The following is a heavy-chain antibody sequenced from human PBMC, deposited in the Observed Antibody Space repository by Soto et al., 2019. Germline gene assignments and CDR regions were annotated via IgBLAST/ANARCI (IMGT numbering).Heavy chain of an antibody. CDR1: GGSLSGYY. V-gene: IGHV4-34*01. D-gene: IGHD3-10*01. CDR2: VNHSGST. J-gene: IGHJ6*03. CDR3: ASALKVRGVIPMDV. Sequence: TSDTLSPTCAVYGGSLSGYYLSWIRHPPGKGMQWIGEVNHSGSTNYNAFPKSGVTMSVDTSKHQFSLKLSSVNAADTAVYYCASALKVRGVIPMDVWGKGTTVTVSS.